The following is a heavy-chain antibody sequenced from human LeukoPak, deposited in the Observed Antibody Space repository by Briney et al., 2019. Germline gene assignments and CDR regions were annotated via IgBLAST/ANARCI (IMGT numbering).Heavy chain of an antibody. V-gene: IGHV3-23*01. J-gene: IGHJ4*02. CDR3: AARPGEVAVPYDY. Sequence: PGGSLRLSCAASGFTFSSYAMSWVRQAPGKGLERVSAISGSGGSTYYADSVKGRFTISRDNSKNTLYLQMNSLRAEDTAVYYCAARPGEVAVPYDYWGQGTLVTVSS. CDR2: ISGSGGST. CDR1: GFTFSSYA. D-gene: IGHD2-15*01.